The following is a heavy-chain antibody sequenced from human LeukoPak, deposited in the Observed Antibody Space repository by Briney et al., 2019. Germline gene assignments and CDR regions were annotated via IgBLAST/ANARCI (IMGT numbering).Heavy chain of an antibody. CDR3: AKVLQGSSAYFDY. D-gene: IGHD6-25*01. CDR2: ISGSGGST. CDR1: GFTFSSYA. V-gene: IGHV3-23*01. Sequence: GGSLSLSCAAPGFTFSSYAMSWVRQAPGKGLEGVSAISGSGGSTYYADSVKGRFTISRDNSKNTLYLQMNSLRAEDTAVYYCAKVLQGSSAYFDYWGQGTLVTVSS. J-gene: IGHJ4*02.